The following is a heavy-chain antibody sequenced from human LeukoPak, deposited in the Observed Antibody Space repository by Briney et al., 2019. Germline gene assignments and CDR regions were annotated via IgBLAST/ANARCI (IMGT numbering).Heavy chain of an antibody. D-gene: IGHD4-17*01. J-gene: IGHJ1*01. CDR2: ISSSGSTI. CDR3: ARDSWATVTTYFQH. V-gene: IGHV3-11*04. CDR1: GFTFSDYY. Sequence: GGSLRLSCAASGFTFSDYYMSWIRQAPGKGLEWVSYISSSGSTIYYADSVKGRFTISRDNAKNSLYLQMNSLRAEDTAVYYCARDSWATVTTYFQHWGQGTLVTVSS.